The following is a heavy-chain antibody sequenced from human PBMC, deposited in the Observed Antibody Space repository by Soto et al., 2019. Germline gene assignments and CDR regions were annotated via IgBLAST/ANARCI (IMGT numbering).Heavy chain of an antibody. Sequence: EVQLLESGGGLVQPGGSLRLSCAASGFTFSSYAMSWVRQAPGKGLEWVSAISGSGGSTYYADSVKGRFTISRDNSKNTLYRQMNSLRAEDTAVYYCAKGRTGTTVPDYWGQGTLVTVSS. CDR3: AKGRTGTTVPDY. D-gene: IGHD1-7*01. CDR2: ISGSGGST. J-gene: IGHJ4*02. CDR1: GFTFSSYA. V-gene: IGHV3-23*01.